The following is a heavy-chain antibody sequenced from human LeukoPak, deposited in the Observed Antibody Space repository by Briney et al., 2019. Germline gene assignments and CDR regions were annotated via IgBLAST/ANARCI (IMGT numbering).Heavy chain of an antibody. CDR3: ARGDYSSSWYRGNGFDY. J-gene: IGHJ4*02. CDR1: GGSISRYY. CDR2: IYYSGST. V-gene: IGHV4-59*01. D-gene: IGHD6-13*01. Sequence: PSETLSLTCTVSGGSISRYYWSCLRQPPEKGLEWIGYIYYSGSTNYNPSLKSRVTISVYTSKNQFSLKLSSVTAADTAVYYCARGDYSSSWYRGNGFDYWGQGTLVTVSS.